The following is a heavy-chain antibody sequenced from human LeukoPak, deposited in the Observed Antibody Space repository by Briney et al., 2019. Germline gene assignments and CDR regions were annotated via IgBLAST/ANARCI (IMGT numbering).Heavy chain of an antibody. Sequence: SETLSLTCTVSGGSISSSDYYWGWIRQPPGKGLEWIGSIYYSGNTYYNPSLKSRVTISVDTSKNQFSLKLSSVTAADTAVYYCAGRVVAATPLRYFDYWGQGTLVTVSS. J-gene: IGHJ4*02. CDR1: GGSISSSDYY. D-gene: IGHD2-15*01. V-gene: IGHV4-39*07. CDR3: AGRVVAATPLRYFDY. CDR2: IYYSGNT.